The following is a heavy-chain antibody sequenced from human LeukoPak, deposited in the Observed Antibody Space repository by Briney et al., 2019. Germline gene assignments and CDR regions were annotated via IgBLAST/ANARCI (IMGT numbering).Heavy chain of an antibody. CDR3: ARTYYYDSSGYYD. V-gene: IGHV4-59*01. Sequence: SETLSLTCTVSGGSINYYYWMWIRQPPGKGLEWIGYIYYSGGTHYNPSLKSRVTMLVDTSKNQFSLKLTAVTAADTAVYYCARTYYYDSSGYYDWGQGTLVTVSS. D-gene: IGHD3-22*01. CDR2: IYYSGGT. CDR1: GGSINYYY. J-gene: IGHJ4*02.